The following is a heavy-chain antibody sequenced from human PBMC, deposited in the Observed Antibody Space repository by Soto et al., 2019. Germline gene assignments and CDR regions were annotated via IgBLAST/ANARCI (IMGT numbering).Heavy chain of an antibody. CDR3: ARDRIGAYYDSSGPSPYYFDY. D-gene: IGHD3-22*01. J-gene: IGHJ4*02. V-gene: IGHV1-46*01. Sequence: ASVKVSCKASGYTFTSYYMHWVRQAPGQGLEWMGIINPSGGSTSYAQKFQGRVTMTRDTSTSTVYMELSSLRSEDTAVYYCARDRIGAYYDSSGPSPYYFDYWGQGTLVPVSS. CDR2: INPSGGST. CDR1: GYTFTSYY.